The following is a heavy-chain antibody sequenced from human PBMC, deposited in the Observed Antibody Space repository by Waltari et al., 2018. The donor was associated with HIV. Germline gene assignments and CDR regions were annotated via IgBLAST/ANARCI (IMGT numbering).Heavy chain of an antibody. CDR1: GGSISGFY. D-gene: IGHD2-2*01. J-gene: IGHJ5*02. Sequence: QVPLQEPGPGLVKPSETLSLTCTVSGGSISGFYWSWLRQPPGKGLEWIGSIYYSGKSYYNPSLKSRVTISIDTSKNQFSLKVTSVTAADTAVYYCARSRSCDATTCYDSHNWFGPWGQGSLVTVSS. CDR2: IYYSGKS. CDR3: ARSRSCDATTCYDSHNWFGP. V-gene: IGHV4-59*01.